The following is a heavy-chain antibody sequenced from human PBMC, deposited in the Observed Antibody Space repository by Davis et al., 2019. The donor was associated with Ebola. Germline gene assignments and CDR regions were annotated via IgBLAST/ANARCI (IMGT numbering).Heavy chain of an antibody. D-gene: IGHD3-10*01. V-gene: IGHV1-18*01. J-gene: IGHJ6*02. CDR1: GYTFTSYG. CDR2: ISAYNGNT. CDR3: ARDAVRGVIISLGGMDV. Sequence: ASVKVSCKASGYTFTSYGISWVRQAPGQGLEWMGWISAYNGNTNYAQKLQGRVTMTTDTSTSTAYMELRSLRSDDTAVYYCARDAVRGVIISLGGMDVWGQGTTVTVSS.